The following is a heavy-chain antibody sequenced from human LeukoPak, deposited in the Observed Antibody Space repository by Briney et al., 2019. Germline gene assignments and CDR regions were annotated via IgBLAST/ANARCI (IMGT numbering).Heavy chain of an antibody. CDR1: GFTFTNYW. J-gene: IGHJ4*02. CDR2: INSDGSVT. CDR3: ARDRGALDY. D-gene: IGHD1-26*01. V-gene: IGHV3-74*01. Sequence: GGFLRLSCAASGFTFTNYWMHWVRQAPGEGLVWVSRINSDGSVTRYADSVKGRFTISRDNAKNTVFLQMNSLRTEDTAVHYCARDRGALDYWGQGTLVTVSS.